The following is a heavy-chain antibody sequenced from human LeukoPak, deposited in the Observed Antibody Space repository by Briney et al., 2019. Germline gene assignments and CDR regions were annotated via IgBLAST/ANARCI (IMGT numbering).Heavy chain of an antibody. CDR1: GGSFSGYY. J-gene: IGHJ4*02. CDR3: ASLLNVAGYSGYDSDY. Sequence: SETLSLTCAVYGGSFSGYYWSWVRQPPGKGLEWIGEINHSGSTNYNTSLKSRVTISVETSKKQFTQKRSDMAAADTAVYYCASLLNVAGYSGYDSDYWGQGTLVTVSS. V-gene: IGHV4-34*01. D-gene: IGHD5-12*01. CDR2: INHSGST.